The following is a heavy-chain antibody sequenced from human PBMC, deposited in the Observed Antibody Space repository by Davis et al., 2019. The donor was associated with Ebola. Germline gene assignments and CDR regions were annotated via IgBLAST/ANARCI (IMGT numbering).Heavy chain of an antibody. Sequence: SETLSLTCNISGASISTHFWSWIRQPPGKGLEWIGYTYYSGSTSFSPSLKSRVTVSADTSKNQFSLSLSSVTAADPAVYYRATLGYSYGNSFDHWGQGILVTVSS. D-gene: IGHD5-18*01. J-gene: IGHJ4*02. CDR3: ATLGYSYGNSFDH. CDR2: TYYSGST. CDR1: GASISTHF. V-gene: IGHV4-59*08.